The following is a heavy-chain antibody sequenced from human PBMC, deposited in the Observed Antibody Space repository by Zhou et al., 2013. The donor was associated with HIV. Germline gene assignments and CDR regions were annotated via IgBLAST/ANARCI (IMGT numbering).Heavy chain of an antibody. CDR2: INPNSGGT. Sequence: QVQLVQSGAEVKKPGASVKVSCKASGYTFTGYYMHWVRQAPGQGLEWMGWINPNSGGTNYAQKFQGRVTMTRDTSISTAYMDLIRLTSDDTAVYFCVGYSRGYNWFRNWGQGTLVTVSS. V-gene: IGHV1-2*02. CDR3: VGYSRGYNWFRN. CDR1: GYTFTGYY. J-gene: IGHJ4*02. D-gene: IGHD5-12*01.